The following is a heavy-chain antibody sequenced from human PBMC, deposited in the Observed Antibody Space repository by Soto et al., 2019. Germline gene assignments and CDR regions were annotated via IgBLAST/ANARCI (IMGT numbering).Heavy chain of an antibody. CDR1: GFTFSSYA. V-gene: IGHV3-23*01. CDR2: ISGSGGST. J-gene: IGHJ4*02. Sequence: PGGSLRLSCAASGFTFSSYAMSWVRQAPGKGLEWVSAISGSGGSTFYAASVKAGFTIPRDISKNTLFLKMNSRRAEDRALYYCAKDWIAVAPMYHFDYGGQGTLVTVSS. CDR3: AKDWIAVAPMYHFDY. D-gene: IGHD6-19*01.